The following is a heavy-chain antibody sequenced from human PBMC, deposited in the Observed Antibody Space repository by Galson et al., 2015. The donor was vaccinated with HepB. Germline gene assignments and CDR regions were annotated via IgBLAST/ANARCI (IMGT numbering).Heavy chain of an antibody. CDR3: ARVADADYGDHTHFDS. J-gene: IGHJ4*02. V-gene: IGHV3-30*04. Sequence: SLRLSCAASGFTFNNYALHWVRQAPGKGLEWVALISYDGRNKYYADSVKGRFTVSRDNAKNSLNLQMNSLRAEDTAVYYCARVADADYGDHTHFDSWGQGTLVTVSS. CDR2: ISYDGRNK. D-gene: IGHD4-17*01. CDR1: GFTFNNYA.